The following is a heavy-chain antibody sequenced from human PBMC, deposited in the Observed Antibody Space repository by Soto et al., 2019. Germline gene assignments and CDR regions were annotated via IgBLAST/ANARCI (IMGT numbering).Heavy chain of an antibody. D-gene: IGHD4-17*01. V-gene: IGHV5-51*01. CDR2: IYPGDSDT. CDR1: GYSFTSYW. J-gene: IGHJ6*02. CDR3: ARQPPGLRSDYYGMDV. Sequence: GESLKISCKGSGYSFTSYWIGWVRQMPGKGLEWMGIIYPGDSDTRYSPSFQGQVTISADKSISPAYLQWSSLKASDTAMYYCARQPPGLRSDYYGMDVWGQGTTVTVSS.